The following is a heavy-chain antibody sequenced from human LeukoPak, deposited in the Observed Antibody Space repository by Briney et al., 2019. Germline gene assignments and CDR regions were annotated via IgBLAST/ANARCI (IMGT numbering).Heavy chain of an antibody. D-gene: IGHD1-7*01. J-gene: IGHJ4*02. Sequence: ASLKVSCKASGYIFNTYGISWVRQAPGQGLEWMAWISAYSGNTNYAQKLQDRVTMTTDTSTSTAYMELRSLRSDDTAVYYCARGYRINWNYYFDYWGQGTLVTVSS. V-gene: IGHV1-18*01. CDR2: ISAYSGNT. CDR3: ARGYRINWNYYFDY. CDR1: GYIFNTYG.